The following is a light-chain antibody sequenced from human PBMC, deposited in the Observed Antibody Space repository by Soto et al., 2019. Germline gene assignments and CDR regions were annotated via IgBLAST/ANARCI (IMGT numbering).Light chain of an antibody. Sequence: EIVLTQSPGTLSLSPGERATLSCRASQSVSSSFLAWYQQKPSQAPRLLIYGASSRPTGIPDRFSGSGSGTDFTLTISRLEPEDFAVYYCQQYGSSPWTFGQGTKVEIK. J-gene: IGKJ1*01. V-gene: IGKV3-20*01. CDR3: QQYGSSPWT. CDR1: QSVSSSF. CDR2: GAS.